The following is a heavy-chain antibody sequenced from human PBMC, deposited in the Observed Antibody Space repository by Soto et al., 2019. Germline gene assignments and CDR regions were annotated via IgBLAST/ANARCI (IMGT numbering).Heavy chain of an antibody. D-gene: IGHD3-22*01. Sequence: QVQLVESGGGVVQPGRSLRLSCAASGFTFSSYAMHWVRQAPGKGLEWVAVISYDGSNKYYADSVKGRFTISRDNSKNTLYLQMNSLRAEDTAVYYCARAWLYGMDVWGQGTTVTVSS. V-gene: IGHV3-30-3*01. CDR1: GFTFSSYA. CDR2: ISYDGSNK. CDR3: ARAWLYGMDV. J-gene: IGHJ6*02.